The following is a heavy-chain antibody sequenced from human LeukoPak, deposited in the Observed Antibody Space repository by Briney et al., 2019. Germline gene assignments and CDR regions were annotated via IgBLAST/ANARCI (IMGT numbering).Heavy chain of an antibody. V-gene: IGHV4-39*01. CDR2: ISYSGST. Sequence: SETLSLICTVSGGSISSSAYYWGWIRQPPGKGLEWIGSISYSGSTYHNPSLKSRVTISVDTSKNRFSLKLISVTAADTAVYYCATYSGTFYLQFDYWGQGTLVTVSS. D-gene: IGHD1-26*01. J-gene: IGHJ4*02. CDR3: ATYSGTFYLQFDY. CDR1: GGSISSSAYY.